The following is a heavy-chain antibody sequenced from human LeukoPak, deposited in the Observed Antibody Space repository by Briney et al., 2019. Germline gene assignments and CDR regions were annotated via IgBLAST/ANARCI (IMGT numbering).Heavy chain of an antibody. CDR2: IKRDGCEK. V-gene: IGHV3-7*01. CDR1: GFTFTDYW. Sequence: GGSLRLSCAASGFTFTDYWMSWVRQAPGKGLEWVANIKRDGCEKYYVDSVKGRFTISRDNPKKSVYLQMNSLRAEDTAIYYCARDVSVSGMDVWGQGTTVIVSS. CDR3: ARDVSVSGMDV. J-gene: IGHJ6*02. D-gene: IGHD5/OR15-5a*01.